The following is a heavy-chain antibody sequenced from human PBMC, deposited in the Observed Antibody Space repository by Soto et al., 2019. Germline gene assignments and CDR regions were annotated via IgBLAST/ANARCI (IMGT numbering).Heavy chain of an antibody. CDR3: VRMGLYDSSGYPHLDY. CDR1: GFTFSNYA. V-gene: IGHV3-23*01. J-gene: IGHJ4*02. CDR2: ITRSGTNT. Sequence: EVQLLESGGGLVQRGGSLRLSCAASGFTFSNYAMSWVRQAPGEGLEWVSAITRSGTNTFYGGSVKGRFTISRDNSKNTLYLHLTSLTAEDTAVYYCVRMGLYDSSGYPHLDYWGQGTLVTVSS. D-gene: IGHD3-22*01.